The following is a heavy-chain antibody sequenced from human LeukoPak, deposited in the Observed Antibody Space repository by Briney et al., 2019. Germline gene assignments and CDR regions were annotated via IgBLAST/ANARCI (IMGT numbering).Heavy chain of an antibody. CDR3: ARNKRLVGGLDY. V-gene: IGHV4-59*01. Sequence: SETLSLTCTVSGGSISSYYWSWIRQPPGKGLEWIGYIYYSGSTNYNPSLKSRVTISVDTSKNQFSLKLSSVTAADTAVYYCARNKRLVGGLDYWGQGTLVTVSS. J-gene: IGHJ4*02. D-gene: IGHD6-6*01. CDR2: IYYSGST. CDR1: GGSISSYY.